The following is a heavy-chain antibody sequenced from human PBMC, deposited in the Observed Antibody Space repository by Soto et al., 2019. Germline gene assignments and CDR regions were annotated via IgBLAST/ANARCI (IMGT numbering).Heavy chain of an antibody. J-gene: IGHJ4*02. D-gene: IGHD3-16*01. Sequence: RRLSCAASGFTFSNYGMHWVRQAPGKGLEWVAVIRKDGSNEYYADSVKGRFTISRDNPKHTLYLQMNSLRAEDTAVYYCAKGPAGGDTHRSADYWGKGALVTVSS. CDR1: GFTFSNYG. CDR3: AKGPAGGDTHRSADY. V-gene: IGHV3-30*18. CDR2: IRKDGSNE.